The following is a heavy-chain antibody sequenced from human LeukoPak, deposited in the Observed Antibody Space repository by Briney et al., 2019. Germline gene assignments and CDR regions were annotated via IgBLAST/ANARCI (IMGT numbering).Heavy chain of an antibody. CDR2: ITKQSDYV. V-gene: IGHV3-21*04. J-gene: IGHJ4*02. D-gene: IGHD3-10*01. CDR1: GFRLSDFN. Sequence: GGSLRLSCAASGFRLSDFNMNWVRQAPGKGLEWVSSITKQSDYVYYADSVKGRFTISRDNAKNSLYLQMNSLRAEDTALYYCAKDLYYGSGSYSAALFDYWGQGTLVTVSS. CDR3: AKDLYYGSGSYSAALFDY.